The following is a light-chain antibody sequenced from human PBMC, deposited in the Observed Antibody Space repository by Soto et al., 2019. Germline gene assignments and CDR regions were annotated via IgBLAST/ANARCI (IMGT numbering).Light chain of an antibody. CDR2: DVN. CDR1: SSDVGGYNY. CDR3: CSYAGSSTYV. V-gene: IGLV2-11*01. J-gene: IGLJ1*01. Sequence: SVLTEPRSVSGSPGQSVTITCTGPSSDVGGYNYVSWYQQHPGKAPKLMIYDVNKRPSGVPVRFSGSKSDNTASLTISGLQAEDEADYYCCSYAGSSTYVFGTGTKVTVL.